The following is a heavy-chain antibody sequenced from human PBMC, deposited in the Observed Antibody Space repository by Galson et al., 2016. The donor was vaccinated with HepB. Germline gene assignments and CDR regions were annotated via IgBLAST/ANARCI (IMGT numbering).Heavy chain of an antibody. D-gene: IGHD6-19*01. J-gene: IGHJ5*02. V-gene: IGHV4-34*01. CDR1: GGSLSNNF. CDR3: ARGKRPRQWLITKWFDP. CDR2: IHHTGDT. Sequence: ETLSLTCSVYGGSLSNNFWSWLRRPPGKGLEWIGEIHHTGDTNHNSSLKSRVTMSVDTSKNQFSLKLNSVTAADTAVYYCARGKRPRQWLITKWFDPWGQGTPVTVSA.